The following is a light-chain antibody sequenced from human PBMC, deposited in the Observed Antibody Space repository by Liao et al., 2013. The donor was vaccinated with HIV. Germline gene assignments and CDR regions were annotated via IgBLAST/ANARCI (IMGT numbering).Light chain of an antibody. Sequence: SYELTQPPSVSVAPGKTATMTCGGDNIRGKSVHWYQQKPGQSPVLVIYQDSKRPSGIPERFSASNSGDTATLTISGTLPSDEAEYFCQTWDNSFVAFGGGTRLTVL. CDR3: QTWDNSFVA. CDR2: QDS. J-gene: IGLJ2*01. CDR1: NIRGKS. V-gene: IGLV3-21*01.